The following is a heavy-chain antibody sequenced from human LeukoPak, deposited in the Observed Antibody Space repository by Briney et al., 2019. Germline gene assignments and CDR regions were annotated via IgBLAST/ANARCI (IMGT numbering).Heavy chain of an antibody. CDR3: AREKIGGWYRLFDY. CDR2: IYTSGRT. CDR1: GGSISSGDYH. Sequence: SETLSLTCTDSGGSISSGDYHWSWIRQPAGKGLEWIGRIYTSGRTNYNPSLKSRVTMSVDTSKDQFSLKLSSVTAADTAVYYCAREKIGGWYRLFDYWGQGTLVTVSS. V-gene: IGHV4-61*02. D-gene: IGHD6-19*01. J-gene: IGHJ4*02.